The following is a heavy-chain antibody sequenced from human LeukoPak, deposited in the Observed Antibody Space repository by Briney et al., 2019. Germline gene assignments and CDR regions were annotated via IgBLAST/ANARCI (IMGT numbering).Heavy chain of an antibody. Sequence: SETLSLTCTVSGGSISNYYWSWIRQPAGKGLEWIGYIYYSGSTNYNPSLKSRVTISVDTSKNQFSLKLSSVTAADTAVYYCARVPLQSLYYYYYMDVWGKGTTVTISS. V-gene: IGHV4-59*01. CDR1: GGSISNYY. D-gene: IGHD5-24*01. J-gene: IGHJ6*03. CDR3: ARVPLQSLYYYYYMDV. CDR2: IYYSGST.